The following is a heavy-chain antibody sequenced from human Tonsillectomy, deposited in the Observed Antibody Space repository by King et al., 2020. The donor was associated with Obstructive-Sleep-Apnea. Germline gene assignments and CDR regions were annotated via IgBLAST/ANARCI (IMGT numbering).Heavy chain of an antibody. Sequence: QLVQSGAEVKKPGASVKFSCKASGYTFTRYGFNWVRQAPVQGIEWMGWIRAYKVNTNYAQKLQGRVTITTDRSKIKAYMELSSLRSDDTAVYYCARDGTGYSSSLHYYYGMDVWGQGTTVTVSS. J-gene: IGHJ6*02. V-gene: IGHV1-18*01. CDR2: IRAYKVNT. D-gene: IGHD6-13*01. CDR3: ARDGTGYSSSLHYYYGMDV. CDR1: GYTFTRYG.